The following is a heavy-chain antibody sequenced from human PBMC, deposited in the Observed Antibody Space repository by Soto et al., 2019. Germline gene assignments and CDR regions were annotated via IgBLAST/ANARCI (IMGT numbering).Heavy chain of an antibody. J-gene: IGHJ4*02. CDR1: GFLFSRFG. D-gene: IGHD1-1*01. V-gene: IGHV3-33*01. CDR3: ARDDEYDDTGLDY. Sequence: QVQLVESGGGVVQPGTSLRLSCAASGFLFSRFGMHWVRQAPGKGLEWVEGRVNHGGRKDYADSVRGRFTIARDNSRNTFFREMSSLRVADTAIWYCARDDEYDDTGLDYWGPGTLVTVSS. CDR2: RVNHGGRK.